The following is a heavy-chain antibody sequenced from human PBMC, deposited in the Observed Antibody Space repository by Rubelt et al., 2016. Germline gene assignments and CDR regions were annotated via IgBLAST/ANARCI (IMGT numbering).Heavy chain of an antibody. J-gene: IGHJ4*02. CDR1: GGSISSGGYY. D-gene: IGHD2/OR15-2a*01. V-gene: IGHV4-31*01. Sequence: QVQLQESGPGLVKPSQTLSLTCTVSGGSISSGGYYWSWIRQHPGKGLEWVGYLYYSGSTDYNPSRTGLGTIAVGTSKIQLSLKLGSVTAADTAVYYCAKESGSRIFDYWGQGTLVTVSS. CDR3: AKESGSRIFDY. CDR2: LYYSGST.